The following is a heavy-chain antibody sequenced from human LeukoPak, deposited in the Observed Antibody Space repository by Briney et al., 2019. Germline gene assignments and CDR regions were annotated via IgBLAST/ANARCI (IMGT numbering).Heavy chain of an antibody. Sequence: ASVKVSCKASGYTFTSYDINWVRQATGQGLEWMGWMNPNSGNTGYAQKFQGRVTMTRNTSISTAYMELSSLRSEDTAVYYCARGPKWELLYYFDYWGRGTLVTVSS. V-gene: IGHV1-8*01. D-gene: IGHD1-26*01. J-gene: IGHJ4*02. CDR2: MNPNSGNT. CDR1: GYTFTSYD. CDR3: ARGPKWELLYYFDY.